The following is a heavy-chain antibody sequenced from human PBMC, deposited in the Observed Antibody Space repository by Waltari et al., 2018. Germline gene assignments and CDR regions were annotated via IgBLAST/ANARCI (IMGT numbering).Heavy chain of an antibody. CDR2: ISWNSGSI. CDR3: AKDIVNYYDSSGYPLEFDP. J-gene: IGHJ5*02. V-gene: IGHV3-9*01. CDR1: GFTFDDYA. Sequence: EVQLVESGGGLVQPGRSLRLSCAASGFTFDDYAMHWVRQAPGQGLEWVSGISWNSGSIGYADSVKGRFTISRDNAKNSLYLQMNSLRAEDTALYYCAKDIVNYYDSSGYPLEFDPWGQGTLVTVSS. D-gene: IGHD3-22*01.